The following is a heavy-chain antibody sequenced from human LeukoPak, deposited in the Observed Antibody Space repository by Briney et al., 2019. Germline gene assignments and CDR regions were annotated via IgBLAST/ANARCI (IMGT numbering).Heavy chain of an antibody. Sequence: PSQTLSLTCAVSGGSISSGGYSWSWIRQPPGKGLEWIGYIYHSGSTYYNPSLKSRVTISVDRSKNQFSLKLSSVTAADTAVYYCARRTGSADYWGQGTLVTVSS. CDR2: IYHSGST. V-gene: IGHV4-30-2*01. D-gene: IGHD3/OR15-3a*01. CDR1: GGSISSGGYS. CDR3: ARRTGSADY. J-gene: IGHJ4*02.